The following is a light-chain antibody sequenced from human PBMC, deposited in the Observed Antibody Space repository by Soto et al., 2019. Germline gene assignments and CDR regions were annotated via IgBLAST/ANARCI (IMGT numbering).Light chain of an antibody. CDR1: SGSIASNY. Sequence: NFILTQPHSVSESPGKTVTISCTGSSGSIASNYVQWYQQRPGSAPTTVIYEDNQRPSGVPDRFSGSIDSSSNSASLTISGLKTEDEADYYCQSYDSSIVVFGGGTKVTVL. CDR2: EDN. CDR3: QSYDSSIVV. V-gene: IGLV6-57*02. J-gene: IGLJ2*01.